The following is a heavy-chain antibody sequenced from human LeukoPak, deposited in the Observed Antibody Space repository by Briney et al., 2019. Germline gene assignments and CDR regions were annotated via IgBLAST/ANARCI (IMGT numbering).Heavy chain of an antibody. J-gene: IGHJ4*02. Sequence: PGRSLRLSCAAYGFSFSDYIIHWVRQAPGKGLDWVAVISKDGGTKYYADSVKGRLTISRDNSKNMLYLQMNSLRTEATAGYYCARGGDLKYCSGGSCYSVDYWGQGTLVTVSS. CDR1: GFSFSDYI. CDR2: ISKDGGTK. CDR3: ARGGDLKYCSGGSCYSVDY. V-gene: IGHV3-30-3*01. D-gene: IGHD2-15*01.